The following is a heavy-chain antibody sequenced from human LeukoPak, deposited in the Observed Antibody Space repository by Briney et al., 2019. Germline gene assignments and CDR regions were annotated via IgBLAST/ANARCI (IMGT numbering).Heavy chain of an antibody. D-gene: IGHD6-19*01. CDR1: GYSFTSYG. V-gene: IGHV1-18*01. J-gene: IGHJ4*02. CDR3: ARVALSIAMAGTLDY. CDR2: ISAYNGNT. Sequence: ASVKVSCKASGYSFTSYGISWVRQAPGQGLEWMGWISAYNGNTNYAQKLQGRVTMTTDTSTSTAYMELRSLRSDDTAVYYCARVALSIAMAGTLDYWGQGTLVTVSS.